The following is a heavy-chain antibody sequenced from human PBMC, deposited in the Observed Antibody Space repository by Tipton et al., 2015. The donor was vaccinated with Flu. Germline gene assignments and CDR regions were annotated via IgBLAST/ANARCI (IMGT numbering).Heavy chain of an antibody. CDR1: GDSISSGGHY. CDR3: ARKYCSGGSCYHFDY. Sequence: LRLSCTVSGDSISSGGHYWSWIRQHPGKGLEWIGYTYSSGTTHYNPSLKSRVTISLDTPKNHFSLKLSSVTAADTAVYYCARKYCSGGSCYHFDYWGQGTLVTVSS. CDR2: TYSSGTT. J-gene: IGHJ4*02. V-gene: IGHV4-31*03. D-gene: IGHD2-15*01.